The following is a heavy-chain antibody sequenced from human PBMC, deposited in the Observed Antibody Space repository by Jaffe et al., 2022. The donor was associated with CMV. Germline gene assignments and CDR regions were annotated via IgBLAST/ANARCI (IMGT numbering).Heavy chain of an antibody. V-gene: IGHV3-30*03. J-gene: IGHJ6*02. Sequence: QVQLVESGGGVVQPGRSLRLSCAASGFIFGSYGMHWVRQAPGKGLEWVAVISHDGSDKYYADSVKGRFTISRDISKNTLYLQMNSLRAEDTAVYYCARVIGNHYQYYGMDVWGQGTTVTVSS. CDR3: ARVIGNHYQYYGMDV. CDR1: GFIFGSYG. D-gene: IGHD3-16*02. CDR2: ISHDGSDK.